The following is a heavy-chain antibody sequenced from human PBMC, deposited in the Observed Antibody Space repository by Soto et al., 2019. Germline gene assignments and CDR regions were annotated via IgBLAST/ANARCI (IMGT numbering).Heavy chain of an antibody. V-gene: IGHV4-59*01. D-gene: IGHD5-12*01. CDR2: IYYSGST. CDR1: GGSISSYY. J-gene: IGHJ6*02. CDR3: ARDVRSGWGYGYYYGMDV. Sequence: TSETLSLTCTVSGGSISSYYWSWIRQPPGKGLEWMGYIYYSGSTNYNPSLKSRVTISVDTSKNQFSLKLSSVTAADTAVYYCARDVRSGWGYGYYYGMDVWGHGTTVTVSS.